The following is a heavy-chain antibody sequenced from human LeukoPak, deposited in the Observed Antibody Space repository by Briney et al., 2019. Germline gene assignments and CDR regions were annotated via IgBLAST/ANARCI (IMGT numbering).Heavy chain of an antibody. CDR3: AREATWGQWYFDH. D-gene: IGHD6-19*01. V-gene: IGHV1-2*06. J-gene: IGHJ4*02. CDR1: GFTLTDYY. CDR2: IAPDGVT. Sequence: GASVKVSCKASGFTLTDYYIHWVRQAPGQGLEWIGQIAPDGVTKYALNFQGRITLTRVTSISTAYMELTSLRSGDTAIYYCAREATWGQWYFDHWGQGTPVTVSS.